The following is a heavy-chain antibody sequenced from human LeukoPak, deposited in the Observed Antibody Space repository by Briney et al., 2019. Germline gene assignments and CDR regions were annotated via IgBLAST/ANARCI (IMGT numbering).Heavy chain of an antibody. J-gene: IGHJ6*02. D-gene: IGHD6-6*01. CDR2: IYYSGNT. V-gene: IGHV4-39*01. CDR1: GGSISSSSHY. Sequence: PSETLSLTCTVSGGSISSSSHYWSWIRQSPGKGLEWIGTIYYSGNTYYHPSLKSRVTISVDTSKNQFSLHLSSVTAADTAVYYCARSDSSSSLVLGSYYGMDVWGQGTTVTVSS. CDR3: ARSDSSSSLVLGSYYGMDV.